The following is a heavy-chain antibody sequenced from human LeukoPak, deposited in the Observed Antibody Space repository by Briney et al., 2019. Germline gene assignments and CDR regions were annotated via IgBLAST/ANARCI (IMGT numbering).Heavy chain of an antibody. D-gene: IGHD6-13*01. J-gene: IGHJ4*02. V-gene: IGHV3-49*04. CDR3: KRREEQQLNNDY. CDR1: GFTFSSYG. CDR2: IRSKAYGGTT. Sequence: GGSLRLSCAASGFTFSSYGMHWVRQAPGKGLEWVGFIRSKAYGGTTEYAASVKGRFTISRDDSKSIAYLQMNSLKTEDTAVYYCKRREEQQLNNDYWGQGTLVTVSS.